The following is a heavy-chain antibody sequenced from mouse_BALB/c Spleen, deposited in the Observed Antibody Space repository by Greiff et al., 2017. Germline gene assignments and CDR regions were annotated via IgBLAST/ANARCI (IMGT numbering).Heavy chain of an antibody. J-gene: IGHJ4*01. CDR1: GFNIKDYY. V-gene: IGHV14-1*02. D-gene: IGHD1-2*01. CDR2: IDPENGNT. Sequence: VHVKQSGAELVRPGALVKLSCKASGFNIKDYYMHWVKQRPEQGLEWIGWIDPENGNTIYDPKFQGKASITADTSSNTAYLQLSSLTSEDTAVYYCASGTAHAMDYWGQGTSVTVSS. CDR3: ASGTAHAMDY.